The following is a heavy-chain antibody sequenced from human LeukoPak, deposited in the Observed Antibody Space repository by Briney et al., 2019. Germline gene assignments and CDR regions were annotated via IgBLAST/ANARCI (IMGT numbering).Heavy chain of an antibody. J-gene: IGHJ4*02. CDR1: GFTFEDYA. CDR2: ISGDGGST. V-gene: IGHV3-43*02. D-gene: IGHD3-9*01. CDR3: AKDGYFDWLLYY. Sequence: GSLRLSCAASGFTFEDYAMDWVRQAPGKDLEWVSLISGDGGSTYYADSVKGRFTISRDNSKNSLYLQMNSLRTEDTALYYCAKDGYFDWLLYYWGQGTLVTVSS.